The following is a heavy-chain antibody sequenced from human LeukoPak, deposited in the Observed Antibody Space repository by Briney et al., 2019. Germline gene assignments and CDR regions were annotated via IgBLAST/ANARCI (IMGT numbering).Heavy chain of an antibody. CDR2: ISGSGGST. D-gene: IGHD2-15*01. V-gene: IGHV3-23*01. CDR1: GFTFSSYA. CDR3: ASSSMVASFDP. J-gene: IGHJ5*02. Sequence: GGSLRLSCAASGFTFSSYAMSWVRQAPGKGLEWVSAISGSGGSTYYADSVKGRFTISRDNSKNTLYLQTNSLRAEDTAVYYCASSSMVASFDPWGQGTLVTASS.